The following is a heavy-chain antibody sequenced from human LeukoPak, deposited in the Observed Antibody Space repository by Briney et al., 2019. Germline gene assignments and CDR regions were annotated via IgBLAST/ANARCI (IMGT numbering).Heavy chain of an antibody. CDR3: ARRGSGTYDFDY. D-gene: IGHD3-10*01. CDR2: IWYDVSDK. Sequence: PGGSLRLSCAASGFTFSRYGMQWVRQAPGKGLEWVAVIWYDVSDKYYADSVRGRFTISRDNSKNTVSVQMNSLRAEDTAVYYCARRGSGTYDFDYWGQGTLVTVSS. J-gene: IGHJ4*02. CDR1: GFTFSRYG. V-gene: IGHV3-33*01.